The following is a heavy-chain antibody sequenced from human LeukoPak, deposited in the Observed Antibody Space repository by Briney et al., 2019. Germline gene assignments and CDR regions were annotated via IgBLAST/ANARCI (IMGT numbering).Heavy chain of an antibody. Sequence: GASVKVSCKASGYTFTSYDINWVRQATGQGLEWMGWMNPNSGNTGYAQKFQGRVTITRNTSISTAYMELSSLRSEDTAVYYCARESADYDFWSGYSYYMDVWGKGTTVTVSS. CDR2: MNPNSGNT. CDR3: ARESADYDFWSGYSYYMDV. CDR1: GYTFTSYD. J-gene: IGHJ6*03. V-gene: IGHV1-8*03. D-gene: IGHD3-3*01.